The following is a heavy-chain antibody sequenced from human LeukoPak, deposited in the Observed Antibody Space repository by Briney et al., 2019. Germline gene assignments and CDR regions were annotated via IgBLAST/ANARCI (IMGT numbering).Heavy chain of an antibody. Sequence: SETLSLTCAVSGGSMSNYYWSWIRQPPGKGLEWIGYIYYSGSTNYNPSLRSRLTMSVDTSKNQFSLNLSSVTAADTAVYYCARSTKDSSSSSGYYFDYWGQGTLVTVSS. D-gene: IGHD6-13*01. V-gene: IGHV4-59*12. J-gene: IGHJ4*02. CDR2: IYYSGST. CDR1: GGSMSNYY. CDR3: ARSTKDSSSSSGYYFDY.